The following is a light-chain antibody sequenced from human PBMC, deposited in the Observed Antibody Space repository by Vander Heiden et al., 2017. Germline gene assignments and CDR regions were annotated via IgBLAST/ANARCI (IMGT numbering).Light chain of an antibody. V-gene: IGLV3-1*01. J-gene: IGLJ1*01. CDR3: QAWDSSTAV. Sequence: SYELNQPPSAPVSPGQTSNINCSRDKLGYNYVCWYQQRPGQSPVEVMYQDNKRPSGIQERFSGSNSGNTTTLTISGTKAMDEADYYCQAWDSSTAVFGAGTKVTVL. CDR2: QDN. CDR1: KLGYNY.